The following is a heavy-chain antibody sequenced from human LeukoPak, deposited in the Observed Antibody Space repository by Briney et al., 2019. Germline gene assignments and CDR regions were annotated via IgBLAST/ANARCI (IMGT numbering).Heavy chain of an antibody. Sequence: GGSLRLSCAASGFTFSSYGMHWVRQAPGKGLEWVAVISYDGSNKYYADSVKGRFTISRDNSKNTLYLQMNSLRAEDTAVYYCAKDAPRYCSGGSCEDAFDIWGQGTMVTVSS. CDR1: GFTFSSYG. V-gene: IGHV3-30*18. D-gene: IGHD2-15*01. CDR2: ISYDGSNK. J-gene: IGHJ3*02. CDR3: AKDAPRYCSGGSCEDAFDI.